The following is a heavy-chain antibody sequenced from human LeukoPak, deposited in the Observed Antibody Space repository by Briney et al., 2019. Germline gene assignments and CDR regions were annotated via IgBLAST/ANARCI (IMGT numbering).Heavy chain of an antibody. CDR2: ISDSGSST. CDR1: GFTLSIYE. D-gene: IGHD3-10*02. V-gene: IGHV3-48*03. CDR3: AELGTTMIGGV. J-gene: IGHJ6*04. Sequence: GGSLRLSCEASGFTLSIYEVNWVRQAPGKGLEWLSHISDSGSSTHYADSVKGRFTISRDNAKNSLYLQMNSLRAEDTAVYYCAELGTTMIGGVWGKGTTVTISS.